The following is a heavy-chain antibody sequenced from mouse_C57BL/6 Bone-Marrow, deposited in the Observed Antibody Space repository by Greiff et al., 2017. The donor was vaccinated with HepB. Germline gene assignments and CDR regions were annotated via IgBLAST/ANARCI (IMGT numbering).Heavy chain of an antibody. D-gene: IGHD1-1*01. Sequence: EVQLVESGGGLVQPGGSLKLSCAASGFTFSDYYMYWVRQTPEKRLEWVAYISNGGGSTYYPDTVKGRFTISRDNAKNTLYLQMSRLKSEDTAMYYCARSYYYGSSYYAMDYWGQGTSVTVSS. CDR3: ARSYYYGSSYYAMDY. V-gene: IGHV5-12*01. CDR1: GFTFSDYY. CDR2: ISNGGGST. J-gene: IGHJ4*01.